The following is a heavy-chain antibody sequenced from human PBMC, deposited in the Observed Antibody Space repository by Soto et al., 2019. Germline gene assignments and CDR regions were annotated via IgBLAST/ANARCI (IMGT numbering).Heavy chain of an antibody. D-gene: IGHD1-7*01. CDR2: ISWNSGSI. CDR3: TKDMGSGTTEDNWLDP. CDR1: GFIFDDYA. J-gene: IGHJ5*02. Sequence: GGSLRLSCAASGFIFDDYAMHWVRQAPGKGLEWVSGISWNSGSIGYADSVKGRFTISRDNAKNSLYLQMNSLRVEDTALYYCTKDMGSGTTEDNWLDPWGQGTLVTVSS. V-gene: IGHV3-9*01.